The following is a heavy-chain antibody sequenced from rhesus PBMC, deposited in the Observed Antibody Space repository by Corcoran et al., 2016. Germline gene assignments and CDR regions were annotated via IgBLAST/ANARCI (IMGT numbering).Heavy chain of an antibody. Sequence: QVQLQESGPGLVKPSETLSLTCAVSGGYISRDYNYWGWSRQPPGGGPDCCWFATYCGAPSHHPPLRSRVSISRVTSSTQFSLNRRSVTAADTAVYYCVRWDGGKYGYWGHGVLVTVSS. D-gene: IGHD1-44*01. CDR3: VRWDGGKYGY. V-gene: IGHV4-122*02. CDR2: ATYCGAP. CDR1: GGYISRDYNY. J-gene: IGHJ4*01.